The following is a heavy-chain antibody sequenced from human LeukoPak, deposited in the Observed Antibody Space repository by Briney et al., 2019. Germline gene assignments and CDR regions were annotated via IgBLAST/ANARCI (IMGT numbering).Heavy chain of an antibody. Sequence: GGSLRLSCAASGFTFSSYGMHWVRQAPGKGLEGVAFIRYDGSNKYYADSVKGRFTISRDNSKNTLYPQMNSLRAEDTAVYYCAKDERYSYGLGGYWGQGTLVTVSS. J-gene: IGHJ4*02. CDR1: GFTFSSYG. CDR2: IRYDGSNK. D-gene: IGHD5-18*01. CDR3: AKDERYSYGLGGY. V-gene: IGHV3-30*02.